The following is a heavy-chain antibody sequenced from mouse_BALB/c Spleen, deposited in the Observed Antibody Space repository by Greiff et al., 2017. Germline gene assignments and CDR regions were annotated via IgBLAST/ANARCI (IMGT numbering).Heavy chain of an antibody. CDR3: ARQELRGYFDY. V-gene: IGHV2-2*02. CDR2: IWSGGST. CDR1: GFSLTSYG. D-gene: IGHD1-1*01. J-gene: IGHJ2*01. Sequence: QVQLKESGPGLVQPSQSLSITCTVSGFSLTSYGVHWVRQSPGKGLEWLGVIWSGGSTDYNAAFISRLSISKDNSKSQVFFKMNSLQANDTAIYYCARQELRGYFDYWGQGTTLTVSS.